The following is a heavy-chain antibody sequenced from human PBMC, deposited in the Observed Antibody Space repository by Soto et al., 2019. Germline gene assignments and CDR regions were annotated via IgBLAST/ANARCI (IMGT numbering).Heavy chain of an antibody. J-gene: IGHJ4*02. D-gene: IGHD6-19*01. Sequence: GGTLKLSCAASGFTSRTSRMNWVRPAPGKGLEWISYISSSSSIIYYADSVKGRITISRDNAKNSLYLQMNSLRDKDTAVYYCARGSVAGNCFDYWGQGIPVTVSS. CDR1: GFTSRTSR. V-gene: IGHV3-48*02. CDR3: ARGSVAGNCFDY. CDR2: ISSSSSII.